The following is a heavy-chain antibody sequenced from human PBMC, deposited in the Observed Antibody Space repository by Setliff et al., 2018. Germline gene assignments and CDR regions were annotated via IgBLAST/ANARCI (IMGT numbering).Heavy chain of an antibody. Sequence: ASVKVSCKASGYTFSDYGITWVRQAPGQGLEWMGWISAYSGKAYYAQKLQDRATMTTDTSTGTAYLELRSLRSDDTAVYYCSRLVRYCTTTSCQRLSGDEYLGQGTLVTVSS. V-gene: IGHV1-18*01. D-gene: IGHD2-2*01. J-gene: IGHJ4*02. CDR2: ISAYSGKA. CDR3: SRLVRYCTTTSCQRLSGDEY. CDR1: GYTFSDYG.